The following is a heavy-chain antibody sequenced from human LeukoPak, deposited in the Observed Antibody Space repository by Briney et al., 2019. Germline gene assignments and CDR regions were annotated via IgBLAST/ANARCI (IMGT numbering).Heavy chain of an antibody. V-gene: IGHV3-23*01. CDR1: GFTFSHYG. CDR3: AKDQGSGAFDY. CDR2: ITSRGVT. D-gene: IGHD6-19*01. J-gene: IGHJ4*02. Sequence: PGGSLGLSCAASGFTFSHYGMNWVRQAPGKGLEWVSGITSRGVTYYADSVKGRFTISRDNSKNTLYLQMNSLRTEDTAVYYCAKDQGSGAFDYWGQGTLVTVSS.